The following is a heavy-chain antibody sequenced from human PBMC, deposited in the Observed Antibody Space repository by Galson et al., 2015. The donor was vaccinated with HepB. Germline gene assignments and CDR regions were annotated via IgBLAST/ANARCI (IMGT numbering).Heavy chain of an antibody. V-gene: IGHV3-23*01. CDR1: GFTFTSYA. Sequence: SLRLSCAASGFTFTSYAMSWVRQAPGKGLEWVSGISGSGDGTYYADSVKGRFTIARDNSKNTLYLQLNSLRAEDSAVYYCAKGFYYGSGSYPSYYHYYMDVWGKGTTVTVSS. CDR3: AKGFYYGSGSYPSYYHYYMDV. D-gene: IGHD3-10*01. J-gene: IGHJ6*03. CDR2: ISGSGDGT.